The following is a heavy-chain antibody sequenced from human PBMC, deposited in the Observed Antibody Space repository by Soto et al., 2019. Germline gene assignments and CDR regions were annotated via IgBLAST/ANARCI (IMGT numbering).Heavy chain of an antibody. CDR1: GFTFSSYA. CDR2: ISYDGSNK. Sequence: GSLRLSCAASGFTFSSYAMHWVRQAPGKGLEWVAVISYDGSNKYYADSVKGRSTISRDNSKNTLYLQMNSLRAEDTAVYYCARDGTYYYDSSGYGPFDYWGQGTLVTVSS. CDR3: ARDGTYYYDSSGYGPFDY. D-gene: IGHD3-22*01. J-gene: IGHJ4*02. V-gene: IGHV3-30-3*01.